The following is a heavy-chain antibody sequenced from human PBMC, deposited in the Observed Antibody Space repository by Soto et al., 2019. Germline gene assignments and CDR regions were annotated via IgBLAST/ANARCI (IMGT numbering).Heavy chain of an antibody. J-gene: IGHJ4*02. Sequence: QVQLVQSGAEVKKPGASVKVSCKASGYTFTNYAFSWVRQAPGQGLEWMGWISAYNGNTNYPQKLQGRVTMTTDTSTSTAYMELRSLRSDGPAVYYCARALAAAGPFDCWGQGTLVTVSS. CDR3: ARALAAAGPFDC. CDR2: ISAYNGNT. CDR1: GYTFTNYA. D-gene: IGHD6-13*01. V-gene: IGHV1-18*01.